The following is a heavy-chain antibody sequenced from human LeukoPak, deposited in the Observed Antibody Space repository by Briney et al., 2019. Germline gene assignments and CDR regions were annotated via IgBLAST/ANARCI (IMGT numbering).Heavy chain of an antibody. Sequence: SETLSLTCTVSGGSISDYVWSWIRQPAGKGLEWIGRIYSSGSTLYNPSLKSRVTMSVDTSKNQFSLRLTSVTAADTAVYYCARGPYCGNDCYFDSWGRGTLFTVSS. CDR2: IYSSGST. J-gene: IGHJ4*02. D-gene: IGHD2-21*01. V-gene: IGHV4-4*07. CDR3: ARGPYCGNDCYFDS. CDR1: GGSISDYV.